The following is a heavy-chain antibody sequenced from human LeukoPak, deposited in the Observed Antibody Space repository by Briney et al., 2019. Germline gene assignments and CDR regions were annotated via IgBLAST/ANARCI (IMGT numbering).Heavy chain of an antibody. CDR3: AKDSTSGSYYLDY. Sequence: PGGSLRLSCAASGFTFNNYAMSWVRQAPGKGLEWVSAISGSGGSTYYADSVKGRFTISRDNSKNTLYLQMNSLRAEDTAVYYCAKDSTSGSYYLDYWGQGTLVTVSS. J-gene: IGHJ4*02. CDR2: ISGSGGST. D-gene: IGHD1-26*01. V-gene: IGHV3-23*01. CDR1: GFTFNNYA.